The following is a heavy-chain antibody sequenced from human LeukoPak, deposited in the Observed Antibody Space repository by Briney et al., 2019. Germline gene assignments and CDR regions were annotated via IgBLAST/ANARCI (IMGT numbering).Heavy chain of an antibody. CDR1: GGSFSGYY. V-gene: IGHV4-34*01. CDR3: ARGKGLGYCSGGSCYSDYYYYYMDV. CDR2: INHSGST. J-gene: IGHJ6*03. Sequence: PSETLSLTCAVYGGSFSGYYWSWIRQPPGKGLEWIGEINHSGSTNYNPSLKSRVTISVDTSKNQFSLKLSSVTAADTAVCYCARGKGLGYCSGGSCYSDYYYYYMDVWGKGTTVTVSS. D-gene: IGHD2-15*01.